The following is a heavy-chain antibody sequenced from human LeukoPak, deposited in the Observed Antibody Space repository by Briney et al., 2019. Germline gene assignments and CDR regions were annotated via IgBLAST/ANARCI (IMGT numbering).Heavy chain of an antibody. V-gene: IGHV4-59*01. CDR3: ARSYYDYFDS. J-gene: IGHJ4*02. D-gene: IGHD2/OR15-2a*01. CDR1: GGSISSYY. Sequence: SETLSLTCTVSGGSISSYYWSWIRQPPGKGLEWVGYIYYSGTTNYNPSLKSRVTISVDTSKNQFSLNMTSVTAADTAVYFCARSYYDYFDSWGQGTLVTVSS. CDR2: IYYSGTT.